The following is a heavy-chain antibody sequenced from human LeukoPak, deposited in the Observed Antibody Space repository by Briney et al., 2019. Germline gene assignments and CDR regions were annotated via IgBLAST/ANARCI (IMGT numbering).Heavy chain of an antibody. Sequence: SETLSLTCTVSGGSISSYYWSWIRQPPGKGLEWIGYIYYSGSTNYNPSLKSQVTISVDTSMNQFSLKLSSVTAADTAVYYCARLGDYYGSGSYFDYWGQGTLVTVSS. CDR3: ARLGDYYGSGSYFDY. D-gene: IGHD3-10*01. J-gene: IGHJ4*02. V-gene: IGHV4-59*08. CDR1: GGSISSYY. CDR2: IYYSGST.